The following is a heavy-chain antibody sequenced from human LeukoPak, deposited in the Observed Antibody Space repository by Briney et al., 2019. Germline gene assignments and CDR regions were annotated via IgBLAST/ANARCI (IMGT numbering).Heavy chain of an antibody. V-gene: IGHV4-34*01. CDR1: GGSFSGYY. J-gene: IGHJ4*02. Sequence: SETLSLTCAVYGGSFSGYYWSWIRQPPGKGLEWIGSIYYSGSTYYNPFLKSRVTISVDTSKNQFSLKLNSVTATDTAVYYCARHYGPWGQGTLVTVSS. CDR2: IYYSGST. CDR3: ARHYGP. D-gene: IGHD3-16*01.